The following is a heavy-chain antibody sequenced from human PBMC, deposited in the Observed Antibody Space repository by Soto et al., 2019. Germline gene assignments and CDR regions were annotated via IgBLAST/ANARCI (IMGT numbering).Heavy chain of an antibody. J-gene: IGHJ6*03. CDR2: ISSSSSYI. D-gene: IGHD6-6*01. V-gene: IGHV3-21*01. CDR3: ASQSLYSSSYYYYYMDV. CDR1: GFTFSSYS. Sequence: EVQLVESGGGLVKPGGSLRLSCAASGFTFSSYSMNWVHQAPGKGLEWVSSISSSSSYIYYADSVKGRFTISRDNAKNSLYLQMTSLRAEDTAVYYCASQSLYSSSYYYYYMDVWGKGTTVTVSS.